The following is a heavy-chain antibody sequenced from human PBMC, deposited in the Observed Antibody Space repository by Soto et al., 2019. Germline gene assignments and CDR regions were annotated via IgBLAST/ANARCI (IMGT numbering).Heavy chain of an antibody. CDR3: ARGKYYDFWSGYYSYYYGMDV. CDR1: GYTFTGYY. D-gene: IGHD3-3*01. J-gene: IGHJ6*02. Sequence: GASVKVSCKASGYTFTGYYMHWVRQAPGQGLEWMGWINPNSGGTNYAQKFQGWVTMTRDTSISTAYMELSRLRSDDTAVYYCARGKYYDFWSGYYSYYYGMDVWGQGTTVTVSS. V-gene: IGHV1-2*04. CDR2: INPNSGGT.